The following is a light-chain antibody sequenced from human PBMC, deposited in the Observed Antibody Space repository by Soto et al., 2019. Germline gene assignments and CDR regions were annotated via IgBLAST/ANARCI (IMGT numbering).Light chain of an antibody. Sequence: DLQMTQSPSSLSASVGDRVTITCRASQAISNLLAWFQQKPGGAPKSLIYDASRLQSGVPSRFSGSGSGTDFTLTISSLQPEDFATYYCQQYKSYPTFGGGTKVEIK. J-gene: IGKJ4*01. CDR1: QAISNL. V-gene: IGKV1-16*01. CDR2: DAS. CDR3: QQYKSYPT.